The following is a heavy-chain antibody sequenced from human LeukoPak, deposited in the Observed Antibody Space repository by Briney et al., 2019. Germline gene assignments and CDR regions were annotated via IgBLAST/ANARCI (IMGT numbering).Heavy chain of an antibody. D-gene: IGHD1-26*01. CDR3: ARSPMVGPTRVDF. Sequence: ASVKVSCKASGYTFTSYGISWMRQAPGQGLEWMGWISANNGHTNYAQKFQGRVTMTTDTSTSTAYMELRSLRSDDTAMYYCARSPMVGPTRVDFWGQGTLVTVSS. CDR1: GYTFTSYG. V-gene: IGHV1-18*01. J-gene: IGHJ4*02. CDR2: ISANNGHT.